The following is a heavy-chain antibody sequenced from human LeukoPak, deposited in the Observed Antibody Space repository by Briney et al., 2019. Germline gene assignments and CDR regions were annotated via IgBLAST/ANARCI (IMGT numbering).Heavy chain of an antibody. V-gene: IGHV3-30*02. CDR3: AKPARTDYADY. CDR1: GFTFSSYG. Sequence: GSLRLSCAASGFTFSSYGMHWVRQAPGKGLEWVTFIRYDGGNKYYVDSVKGRFTISRDNSKNTLYLQMNSLRAEDTAVYYCAKPARTDYADYWGQGTLVTVSS. J-gene: IGHJ4*02. D-gene: IGHD1-14*01. CDR2: IRYDGGNK.